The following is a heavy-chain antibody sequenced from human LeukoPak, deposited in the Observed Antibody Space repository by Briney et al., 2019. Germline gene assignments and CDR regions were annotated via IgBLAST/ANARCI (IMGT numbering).Heavy chain of an antibody. CDR1: GFTFSNYG. J-gene: IGHJ3*02. CDR3: ARDWNIINDAFDI. Sequence: GRSLRLPCAASGFTFSNYGMHWVRQAPGKGLEWVAVIWYDGSNQYYADSVKGRFTISRDNSKNTLYLQMNSLRAEDTAVYYCARDWNIINDAFDIWGQGTMVTVSS. V-gene: IGHV3-33*01. D-gene: IGHD2/OR15-2a*01. CDR2: IWYDGSNQ.